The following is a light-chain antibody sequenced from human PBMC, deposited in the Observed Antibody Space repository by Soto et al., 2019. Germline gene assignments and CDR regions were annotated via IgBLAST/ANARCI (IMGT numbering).Light chain of an antibody. Sequence: QAVLTQPPSVSAAPGQKVIISCSGSSSNIGRNDVSWYQQVPGTAPKLLTYENNRRPSGIPDRFSGSRSGTSATLGITGLQTGDEADYYCGTWDSSLSAVVFGGGTKVTVL. CDR2: ENN. J-gene: IGLJ2*01. CDR1: SSNIGRND. CDR3: GTWDSSLSAVV. V-gene: IGLV1-51*01.